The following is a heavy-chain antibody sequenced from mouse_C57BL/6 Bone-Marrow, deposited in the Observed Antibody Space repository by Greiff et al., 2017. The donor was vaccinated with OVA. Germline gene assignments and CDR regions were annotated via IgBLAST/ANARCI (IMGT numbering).Heavy chain of an antibody. V-gene: IGHV1-69*01. J-gene: IGHJ2*01. CDR1: GYTFTSYW. D-gene: IGHD1-1*01. Sequence: VQLQQPGAELVMPGASVKLSCKASGYTFTSYWMHWVKQRPGQGLEWIGEIDPSDSYTNYNQKFKGKSTLTVDKSSSTAYMQLSSLTSEDSAVYYCARLSITTVDDYWGQGTTLTVSS. CDR2: IDPSDSYT. CDR3: ARLSITTVDDY.